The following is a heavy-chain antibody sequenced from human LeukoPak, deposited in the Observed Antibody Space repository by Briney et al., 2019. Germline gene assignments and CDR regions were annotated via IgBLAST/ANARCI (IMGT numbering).Heavy chain of an antibody. D-gene: IGHD2-15*01. CDR1: GFTFSSYG. CDR2: IRYDGSNK. J-gene: IGHJ4*02. V-gene: IGHV3-30*02. CDR3: ARDCSGGSCYSAFDY. Sequence: PGGSLRLSCAASGFTFSSYGMHWVRQAPGKGLEWVAFIRYDGSNKYYADSVKGRFTISRDNSKNTLYLQMNSLRAEDTAVYYCARDCSGGSCYSAFDYWGQGTLVTVSS.